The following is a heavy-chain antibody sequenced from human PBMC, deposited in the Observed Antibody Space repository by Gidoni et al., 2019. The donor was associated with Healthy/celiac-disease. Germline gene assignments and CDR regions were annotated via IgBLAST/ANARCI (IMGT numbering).Heavy chain of an antibody. CDR3: AKFPRDYYDSSGYPPYWYFDL. Sequence: EAQLLESGGGLVQPGGSLRLSCAASGFTFSSYAMSWGRQAPGRGLEWVSAISGSGGSTYYADSVKGRFTISRDNSKNTLYLQMNSLRAEDTAVYYCAKFPRDYYDSSGYPPYWYFDLWGRGTLVTVSS. J-gene: IGHJ2*01. D-gene: IGHD3-22*01. V-gene: IGHV3-23*01. CDR2: ISGSGGST. CDR1: GFTFSSYA.